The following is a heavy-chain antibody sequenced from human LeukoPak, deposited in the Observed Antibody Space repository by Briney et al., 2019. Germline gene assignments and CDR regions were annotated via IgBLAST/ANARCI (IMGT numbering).Heavy chain of an antibody. CDR3: AKDSSPTYAARYYYYYYMDV. CDR1: GFTFDDYA. J-gene: IGHJ6*03. CDR2: ISWDGGST. Sequence: PGGSLRLSCAASGFTFDDYAMHWVRQAPGKGLEWVSLISWDGGSTYYADSVKGRFTISRDNSKNSLYLQMNSLRAEDTALYYCAKDSSPTYAARYYYYYYMDVWGKGTTVTVSS. D-gene: IGHD6-25*01. V-gene: IGHV3-43D*03.